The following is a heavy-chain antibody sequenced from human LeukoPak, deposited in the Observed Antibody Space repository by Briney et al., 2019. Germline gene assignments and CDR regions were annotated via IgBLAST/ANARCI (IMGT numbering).Heavy chain of an antibody. D-gene: IGHD1-26*01. CDR1: GFTFINYA. CDR2: ISGSGGST. CDR3: ARGKSGSYSP. Sequence: GGSLRLSCAASGFTFINYAMSCVRQAPGKGLEWVSAISGSGGSTYYADSVKGRFTISRDNSKNTLYLQMNSLRAEDTAGYYCARGKSGSYSPWGQGTLVTVS. J-gene: IGHJ5*02. V-gene: IGHV3-23*01.